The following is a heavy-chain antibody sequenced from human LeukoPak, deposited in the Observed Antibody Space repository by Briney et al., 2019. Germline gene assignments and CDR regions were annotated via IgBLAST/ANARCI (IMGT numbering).Heavy chain of an antibody. CDR1: GFTFTNAW. CDR3: AKRGVVIRVILVGFHKEAYYFDS. D-gene: IGHD3-22*01. J-gene: IGHJ4*02. Sequence: PGGSLRLSCAASGFTFTNAWMYWVRQAPGKGLEWVGRIKSKTDGGTSDYAAPVTGRFTISRDDSKSTRYQEMNSLRAEDTAMYFCAKRGVVIRVILVGFHKEAYYFDSWGQGALVTVSS. V-gene: IGHV3-15*01. CDR2: IKSKTDGGTS.